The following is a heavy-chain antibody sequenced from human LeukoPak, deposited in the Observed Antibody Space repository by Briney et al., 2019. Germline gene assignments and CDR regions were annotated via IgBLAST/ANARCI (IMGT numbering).Heavy chain of an antibody. J-gene: IGHJ4*02. V-gene: IGHV4-61*02. CDR2: ISTIGST. Sequence: SETLSLTCTVSGYSISSGYYWGWIRQPAGKGLEWIGRISTIGSTNYNPSLNSRVTISIDTSKNQFSLTLNSVTVADTAVYYCARDTSSGWQFWGQGTLVTVSS. CDR3: ARDTSSGWQF. D-gene: IGHD6-19*01. CDR1: GYSISSGYY.